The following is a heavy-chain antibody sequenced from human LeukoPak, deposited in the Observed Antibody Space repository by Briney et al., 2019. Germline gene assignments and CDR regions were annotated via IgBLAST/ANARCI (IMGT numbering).Heavy chain of an antibody. CDR2: INHSGST. V-gene: IGHV4-34*01. J-gene: IGHJ4*02. CDR3: AREVVGATGYYFDY. CDR1: GGSFSGYY. D-gene: IGHD1-26*01. Sequence: PSETLSLTCAVYGGSFSGYYWSWIRQPPGKGLEWIGEINHSGSTNYNPSLKSRVTISVDTSKNQFSLKLSSVTAADTAVYYCAREVVGATGYYFDYWGQGTLVTVSS.